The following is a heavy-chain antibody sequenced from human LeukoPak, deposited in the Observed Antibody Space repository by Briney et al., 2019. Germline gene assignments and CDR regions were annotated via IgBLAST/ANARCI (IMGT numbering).Heavy chain of an antibody. CDR2: IIPIFGIA. D-gene: IGHD1-7*01. V-gene: IGHV1-69*04. CDR3: ARDSELHY. CDR1: GGTFSSYA. Sequence: SVKVSCKASGGTFSSYAISWVRQAPGQGLEWMGRIIPIFGIANYAQKFQGRVTITAGKSTSTAYMELSSLRSEDTAVYYCARDSELHYWGQGTLVTVSP. J-gene: IGHJ4*02.